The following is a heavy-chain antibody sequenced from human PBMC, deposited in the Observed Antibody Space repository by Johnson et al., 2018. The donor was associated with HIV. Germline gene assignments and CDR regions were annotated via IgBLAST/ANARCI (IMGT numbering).Heavy chain of an antibody. D-gene: IGHD2-2*01. V-gene: IGHV3-9*01. J-gene: IGHJ3*02. CDR1: GFTFDEYV. CDR3: ARSRPYEGVPAATGAFDI. Sequence: VQLVESGGGWVQPGRSLRVSCAASGFTFDEYVIHWVSGISWKSGNTGYADSVKGRFTISRDNAKNFVHLQMNSLRAEDTALYYCARSRPYEGVPAATGAFDIWGQGTMVTVSS. CDR2: ISWKSGNT.